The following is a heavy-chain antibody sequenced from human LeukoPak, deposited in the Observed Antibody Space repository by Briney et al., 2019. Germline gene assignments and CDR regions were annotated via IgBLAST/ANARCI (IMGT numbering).Heavy chain of an antibody. CDR1: GFTVSSNY. CDR2: IYSGGST. D-gene: IGHD1-26*01. J-gene: IGHJ4*02. Sequence: GGSLRLSCAASGFTVSSNYMSWVRQAPGKGLEWVSVIYSGGSTYYADSVKGRFTISRDNSKNTLYLQMYSLRAEDTAVYYCARAWDGSYFDYWGQGTLVTVSS. CDR3: ARAWDGSYFDY. V-gene: IGHV3-53*01.